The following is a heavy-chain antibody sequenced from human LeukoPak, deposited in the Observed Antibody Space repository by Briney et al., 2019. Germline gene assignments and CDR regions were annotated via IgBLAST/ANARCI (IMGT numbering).Heavy chain of an antibody. V-gene: IGHV4-59*01. Sequence: SETLSLTCTVSGGSISSYYWSWIRQPPGKGLEWIGYIYYSGSTNYNPSLKSRVTISVDTSKNQFSLKLSSVTAADTAVYYCARERDYYDSSGYYHAFDIWGQGTMVTVSS. CDR1: GGSISSYY. CDR2: IYYSGST. D-gene: IGHD3-22*01. J-gene: IGHJ3*02. CDR3: ARERDYYDSSGYYHAFDI.